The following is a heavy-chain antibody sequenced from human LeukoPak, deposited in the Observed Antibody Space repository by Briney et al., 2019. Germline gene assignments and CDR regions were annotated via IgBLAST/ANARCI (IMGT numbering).Heavy chain of an antibody. J-gene: IGHJ6*03. CDR2: ISPSGDIK. CDR3: AREMATLPYYYMDV. CDR1: GFTFSRHG. Sequence: GGSLRLSCVASGFTFSRHGMNWVRQAPGKGLEWVSGISPSGDIKYYVDSVKGRFTVSRDNSKNTLYLQMNSLRAEDTAVYYCAREMATLPYYYMDVWGKGTTVTVSS. D-gene: IGHD5-24*01. V-gene: IGHV3-23*01.